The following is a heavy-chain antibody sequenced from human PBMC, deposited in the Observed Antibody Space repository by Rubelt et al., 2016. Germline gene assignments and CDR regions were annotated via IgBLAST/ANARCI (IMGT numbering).Heavy chain of an antibody. J-gene: IGHJ4*02. CDR2: INHIGST. CDR1: GGSFSGYS. D-gene: IGHD4-17*01. Sequence: QVQVQQWGAGLLKPSETLSLTCAVYGGSFSGYSWSWIRQPPGKGLEWIGKINHIGSTDYNPSLKRRGTISLDTSKNQLSLKLRSVTAADTAVYDCVYGDYGVDYWGQGTLVAVSS. CDR3: VYGDYGVDY. V-gene: IGHV4-34*01.